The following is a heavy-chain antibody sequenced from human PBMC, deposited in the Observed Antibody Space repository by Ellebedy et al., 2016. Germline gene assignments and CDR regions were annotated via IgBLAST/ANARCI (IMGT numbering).Heavy chain of an antibody. CDR3: ATERHVEMATILTDDFDI. V-gene: IGHV1-69*04. D-gene: IGHD5-24*01. CDR2: IIPILAIA. J-gene: IGHJ3*02. Sequence: ASVKVSCKASGGTFSSYAISWVRQAPGQGLEWMGRIIPILAIADYAQKFQGRVTITADKSTSTAYLELSSLRSEDTAVYYCATERHVEMATILTDDFDIWGQGTMVTVSS. CDR1: GGTFSSYA.